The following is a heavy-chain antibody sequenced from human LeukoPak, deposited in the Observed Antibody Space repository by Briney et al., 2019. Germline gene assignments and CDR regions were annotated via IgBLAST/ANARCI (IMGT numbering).Heavy chain of an antibody. J-gene: IGHJ4*02. D-gene: IGHD3-22*01. Sequence: GGSLRLSCTASGFTFGDYAMSWVRQAPGKGLEWVGFIRSKAYGGTTEYAASVKGRFTISRGDSKSIAYLQMNSLKTEDTAVYYCTRAGYYYDSSGYGGDYWGQGTLVTVSS. CDR2: IRSKAYGGTT. V-gene: IGHV3-49*04. CDR1: GFTFGDYA. CDR3: TRAGYYYDSSGYGGDY.